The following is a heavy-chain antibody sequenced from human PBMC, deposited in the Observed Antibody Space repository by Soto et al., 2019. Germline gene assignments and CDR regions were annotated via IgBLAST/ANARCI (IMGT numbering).Heavy chain of an antibody. CDR1: GFTFSDHY. V-gene: IGHV3-72*01. CDR3: ARVLGELYYFDY. J-gene: IGHJ4*02. Sequence: EVQLVESGGGLVQPGGSLRLSCVASGFTFSDHYMDWVRQAPGKGLEWVGRIRNKANSYTTEYAASVKGRFTISRDDSKNSLYLQLNNLKAEDTAIYYCARVLGELYYFDYWGQGTLVTVSS. CDR2: IRNKANSYTT. D-gene: IGHD3-16*01.